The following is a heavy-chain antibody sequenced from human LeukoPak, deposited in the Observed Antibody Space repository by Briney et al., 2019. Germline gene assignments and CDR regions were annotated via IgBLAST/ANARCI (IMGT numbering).Heavy chain of an antibody. D-gene: IGHD1-26*01. V-gene: IGHV3-7*05. Sequence: QPGGSLRLSCVASGFNFSNFWLTWVRQAPGKGLEWVANIKQDESEKYYVDSVKGRFTISRDNAKNSVYLQMNSLRAEDTAVYCCARDSGAGATPPFDYWGQGTLVTVSS. CDR1: GFNFSNFW. J-gene: IGHJ4*02. CDR2: IKQDESEK. CDR3: ARDSGAGATPPFDY.